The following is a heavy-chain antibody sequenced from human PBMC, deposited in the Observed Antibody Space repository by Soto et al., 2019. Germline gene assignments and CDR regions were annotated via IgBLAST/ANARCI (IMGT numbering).Heavy chain of an antibody. CDR2: ISAYNGNT. D-gene: IGHD3-10*01. Sequence: QVQLVQSGAEVKKPGASLKVSCKALGYTFSSYGISWVRQAPGQGLEWMGWISAYNGNTNYAQKVQGRVTMTTETSTGTAYMELRSLRSDDTAVYYCARDHDFGSGSYASLYYYNYGMDVWGQGTPVTVSS. CDR1: GYTFSSYG. J-gene: IGHJ6*02. V-gene: IGHV1-18*01. CDR3: ARDHDFGSGSYASLYYYNYGMDV.